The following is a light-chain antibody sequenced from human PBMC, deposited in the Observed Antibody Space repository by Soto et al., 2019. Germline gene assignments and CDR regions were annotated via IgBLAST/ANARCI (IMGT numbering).Light chain of an antibody. CDR1: SSNIGAGYD. CDR2: GNS. J-gene: IGLJ2*01. V-gene: IGLV1-40*01. Sequence: QSVLTQPPSVSGAPGQRVTISCTGSSSNIGAGYDVHWYQQLPGTAPKLLIYGNSNRPAGVPDRFSGSKSGTSASLAITGLQAEDEADYYGQSYDSSLSALVFGGGTKVTVL. CDR3: QSYDSSLSALV.